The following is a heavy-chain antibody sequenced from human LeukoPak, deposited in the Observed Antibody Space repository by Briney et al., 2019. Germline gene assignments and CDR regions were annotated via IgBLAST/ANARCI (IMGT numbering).Heavy chain of an antibody. D-gene: IGHD3-22*01. CDR2: IIPIFGTA. Sequence: GASVKVSCKASVGTFSTYATSWVRQAPGQGLEGMGRIIPIFGTAHYAQKFQGRVTITADKSTSPAYMYLSSLRSDDTAVYYCARGTGNLLPYWGQGTLVTVSS. J-gene: IGHJ4*02. V-gene: IGHV1-69*06. CDR1: VGTFSTYA. CDR3: ARGTGNLLPY.